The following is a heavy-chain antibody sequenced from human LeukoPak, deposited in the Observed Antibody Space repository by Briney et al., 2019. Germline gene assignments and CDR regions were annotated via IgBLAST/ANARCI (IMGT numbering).Heavy chain of an antibody. V-gene: IGHV1-2*02. CDR3: ARAWGALYYFDH. CDR1: GYSFTGYF. D-gene: IGHD3-16*01. J-gene: IGHJ4*02. Sequence: ASMKVSCKASGYSFTGYFLHWVRQAPGQGLEWMGWINPNNGLTNYTQKFKGRVTMTRDTSIATGYMELNRLTSDDTAVFYCARAWGALYYFDHWGQGTLVTVSS. CDR2: INPNNGLT.